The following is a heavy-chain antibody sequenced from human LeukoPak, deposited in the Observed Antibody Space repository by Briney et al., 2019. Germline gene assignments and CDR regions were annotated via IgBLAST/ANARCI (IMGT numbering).Heavy chain of an antibody. D-gene: IGHD5-18*01. Sequence: PGGSLRLSCAASGFTFSSYGMHWVRQAPGKGLEWVAFIRYDGSNKYYADSVKGRFTIFRDNSKNTLYLQMNSLRAEDTAVYYCAKAIRGYSYGGYDYWGQGTLVTVSS. CDR2: IRYDGSNK. J-gene: IGHJ4*02. CDR1: GFTFSSYG. CDR3: AKAIRGYSYGGYDY. V-gene: IGHV3-30*02.